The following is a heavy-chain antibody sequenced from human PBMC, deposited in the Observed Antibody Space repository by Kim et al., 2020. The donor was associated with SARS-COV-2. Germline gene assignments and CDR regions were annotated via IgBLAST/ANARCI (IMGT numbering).Heavy chain of an antibody. Sequence: SETLSLTCAVYGGSFSGYYWSWIRQPPGKGLEWIGEINHSGSTNYNPSLKSRVTISVDTSKNQFSLKLSSVTAADTAVYYCAREARKVRGVMGLWYFDLWGRGTLVTVSS. D-gene: IGHD3-10*01. CDR2: INHSGST. V-gene: IGHV4-34*01. J-gene: IGHJ2*01. CDR3: AREARKVRGVMGLWYFDL. CDR1: GGSFSGYY.